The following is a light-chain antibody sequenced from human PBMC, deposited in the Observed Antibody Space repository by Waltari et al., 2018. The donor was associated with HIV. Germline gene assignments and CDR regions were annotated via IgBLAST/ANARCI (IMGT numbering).Light chain of an antibody. CDR1: QGIHNC. V-gene: IGKV1-9*01. Sequence: DITFSQSPFSLSTPLLYRVTTTCRASQGIHNCLAWYQQKPGKAPKLLIYAASTLQSGVPSTFSGSGSGTEFTLTISSLQPDDFATYYCQQHYSYPYTFGQGTKLEIK. CDR3: QQHYSYPYT. CDR2: AAS. J-gene: IGKJ2*01.